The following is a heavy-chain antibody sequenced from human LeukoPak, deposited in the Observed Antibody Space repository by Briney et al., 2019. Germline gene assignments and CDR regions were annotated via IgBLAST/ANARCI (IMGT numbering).Heavy chain of an antibody. V-gene: IGHV4-59*01. CDR3: ARDLDGDFNY. Sequence: SETLSLTCTVSGGSISSYYWSWIRQPPGKGLEWIGYIYYSGSTNYNPSLKSRVTISVDTSKNQFSLKLSSVTAADTAVYYCARDLDGDFNYWGQGTLVTVSS. D-gene: IGHD4-17*01. CDR1: GGSISSYY. J-gene: IGHJ4*02. CDR2: IYYSGST.